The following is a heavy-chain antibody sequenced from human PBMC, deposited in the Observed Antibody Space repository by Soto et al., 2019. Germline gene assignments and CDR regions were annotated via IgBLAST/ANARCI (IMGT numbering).Heavy chain of an antibody. CDR1: GGXFSGYY. CDR3: ARAPLLYGSGSYDY. Sequence: QVXLQQXGAGLLKPSETLSLTCAVYGGXFSGYYWSWIXQPPGKGLEWIGEINHSGSTNYNPSLKSRVTISVDTSKNQFSLKLSSVTAADTAVYYCARAPLLYGSGSYDYWGQGTLVTVSS. V-gene: IGHV4-34*01. D-gene: IGHD3-10*01. J-gene: IGHJ4*02. CDR2: INHSGST.